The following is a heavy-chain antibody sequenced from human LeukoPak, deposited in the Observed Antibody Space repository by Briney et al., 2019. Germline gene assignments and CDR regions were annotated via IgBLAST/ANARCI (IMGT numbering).Heavy chain of an antibody. CDR2: ISSSGSTI. Sequence: GGCLRLSCAASGFTFSSYEMNWVRQAPGKGLEWVSYISSSGSTIYYADSVKGRFTISRDNAKNSLYLQMNSLRAEDTAVYYCAELGITMIGGVWGKGTTVTIPS. CDR1: GFTFSSYE. D-gene: IGHD3-10*02. V-gene: IGHV3-48*03. J-gene: IGHJ6*04. CDR3: AELGITMIGGV.